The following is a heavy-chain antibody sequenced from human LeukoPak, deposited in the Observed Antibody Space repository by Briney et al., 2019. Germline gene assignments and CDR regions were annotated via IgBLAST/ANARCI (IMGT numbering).Heavy chain of an antibody. CDR1: GYTFTTYD. V-gene: IGHV1-8*01. J-gene: IGHJ6*02. Sequence: GASVKVSCKASGYTFTTYDIHWVRQATGQGLEWMGWMSPKSGHTGYAQNFQGRVTMTRNTSIGTAYMELSSLRSEDTAVYYCARDYSISSALEDYYGMDVWGQGTTVTVSS. CDR3: ARDYSISSALEDYYGMDV. CDR2: MSPKSGHT. D-gene: IGHD6-6*01.